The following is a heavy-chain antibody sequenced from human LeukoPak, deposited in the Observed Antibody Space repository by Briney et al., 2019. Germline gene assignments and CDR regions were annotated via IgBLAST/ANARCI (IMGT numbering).Heavy chain of an antibody. CDR1: GFTFSSFA. CDR3: AKGGAGYCSSTSCLHYFDY. Sequence: AGGSLRLSCAASGFTFSSFAMSWVRQAPGKGLEWVSTISGSGDSTYYADSVKGRFTISRDNSKNTLHLQMNSLRAEDTAVYYCAKGGAGYCSSTSCLHYFDYWGQGTLVTVSS. V-gene: IGHV3-23*01. J-gene: IGHJ4*02. D-gene: IGHD2-2*01. CDR2: ISGSGDST.